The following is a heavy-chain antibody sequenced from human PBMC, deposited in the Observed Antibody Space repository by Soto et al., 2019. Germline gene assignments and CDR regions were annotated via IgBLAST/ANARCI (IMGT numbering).Heavy chain of an antibody. CDR2: IIPIFGTA. V-gene: IGHV1-69*13. J-gene: IGHJ6*02. CDR1: GGTFSSYA. CDR3: AREGYCSSTSCYTPQYYYYGMDV. Sequence: GASVKVSCKASGGTFSSYAISWVRQAPGQGLEWMGGIIPIFGTANYAQKFQGRVTITADESTSTAYMELSSLRSEDTAVYYCAREGYCSSTSCYTPQYYYYGMDVWGQGTTVTVSS. D-gene: IGHD2-2*02.